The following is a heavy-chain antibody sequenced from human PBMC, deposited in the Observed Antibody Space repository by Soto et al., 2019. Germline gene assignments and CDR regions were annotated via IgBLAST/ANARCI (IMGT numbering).Heavy chain of an antibody. Sequence: QVQLVESGGGVVQPGRSLRLSCAASGFTFSSYGMHWVRQAPGKGLEWVALISYDGSNKYYADSVKGRFSISRDNSKNTPDLQMNSLRTEDTAVYYCAKDLAHGGRGAFDIWGQGTMVTVSS. CDR1: GFTFSSYG. CDR2: ISYDGSNK. J-gene: IGHJ3*02. D-gene: IGHD3-10*01. V-gene: IGHV3-30*18. CDR3: AKDLAHGGRGAFDI.